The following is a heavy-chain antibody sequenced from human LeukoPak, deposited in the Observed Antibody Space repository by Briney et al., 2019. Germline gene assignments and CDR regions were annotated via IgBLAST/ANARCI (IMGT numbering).Heavy chain of an antibody. J-gene: IGHJ4*02. CDR1: GFTFSSYG. D-gene: IGHD3-9*01. CDR3: ARSWDILTGFLDY. CDR2: IWYDGSNK. Sequence: PGRSLILSCAASGFTFSSYGMHWVRQAPGKGLEWVAVIWYDGSNKYYADSVKGRFTISRDNSKNTLYLQMNSLRADDTAVYFCARSWDILTGFLDYWGLGTLVTVSS. V-gene: IGHV3-33*01.